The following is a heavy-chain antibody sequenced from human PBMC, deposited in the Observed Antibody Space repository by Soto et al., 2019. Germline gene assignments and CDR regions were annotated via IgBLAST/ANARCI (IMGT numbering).Heavy chain of an antibody. CDR2: IYYSGST. V-gene: IGHV4-59*08. Sequence: QVQLQESGPGLVKPSETLSLTCTVSGGSISSYYWSWIRQPPGKGLEWIGYIYYSGSTNYNPSLKSRLTISVDTSKNQFSLKLSSVTAADTAVYYCARRWGWYFDYWGQGTLVTVSS. J-gene: IGHJ4*02. D-gene: IGHD3-16*01. CDR3: ARRWGWYFDY. CDR1: GGSISSYY.